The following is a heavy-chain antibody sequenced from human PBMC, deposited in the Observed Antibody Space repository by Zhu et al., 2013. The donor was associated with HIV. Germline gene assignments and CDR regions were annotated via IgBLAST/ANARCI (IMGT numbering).Heavy chain of an antibody. D-gene: IGHD6-13*01. CDR1: GYTFTTYD. J-gene: IGHJ4*02. Sequence: QVQLVQSGAEVKKPGASVKVSCKAYGYTFTTYDINWVRQAAGQGLEWVGWMNPHTGNTGYAEKFQGRVTLTRDTSISTAYMELTSLTSEDTAVYYCARRGGLTGYSSSMLGFWGQGTLVTVSS. CDR3: ARRGGLTGYSSSMLGF. CDR2: MNPHTGNT. V-gene: IGHV1-8*01.